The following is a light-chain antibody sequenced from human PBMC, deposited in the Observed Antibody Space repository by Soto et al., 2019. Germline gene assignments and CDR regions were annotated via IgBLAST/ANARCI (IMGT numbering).Light chain of an antibody. Sequence: QSVLTQPPSVSGAPGQSVTISCTGSSSNIGAGYPVHWYQQYPGAAPKLLIYGNNNRPSGVPDRFTGSKSGTSASLAITGLQAEYEADYYCQSYDSSLTDSVFGGGTQLTVL. CDR1: SSNIGAGYP. CDR3: QSYDSSLTDSV. V-gene: IGLV1-40*01. CDR2: GNN. J-gene: IGLJ2*01.